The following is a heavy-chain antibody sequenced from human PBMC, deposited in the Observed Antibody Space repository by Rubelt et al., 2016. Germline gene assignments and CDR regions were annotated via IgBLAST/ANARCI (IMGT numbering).Heavy chain of an antibody. D-gene: IGHD6-6*01. J-gene: IGHJ5*02. Sequence: EVQLVESGGGLVKPGGSLRLSCAASGFTVSTNYMSWVRQAPGKGLEWVSVLYSGGSTYYADSVEGRFTISRNNSKNTLYLQNSSLRAEDTAVYYCVKDFGSSSSPWFDPWGQGTLVTVSS. CDR1: GFTVSTNY. CDR3: VKDFGSSSSPWFDP. V-gene: IGHV3-53*04. CDR2: LYSGGST.